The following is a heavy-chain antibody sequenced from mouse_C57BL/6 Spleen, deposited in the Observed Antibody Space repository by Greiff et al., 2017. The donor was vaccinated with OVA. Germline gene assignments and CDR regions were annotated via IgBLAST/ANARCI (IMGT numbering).Heavy chain of an antibody. CDR2: IYPGSGST. Sequence: QVQLQQSGAELVKPGASVKMSCKASGYTFTSYWITWVKQRPGQGLEWIGDIYPGSGSTNYNEKFKSKATLTVDTSSSTAYMQLSSLTSEDSAVYYGARSGLYYAMDYWGQGTSVTVSS. D-gene: IGHD3-1*01. J-gene: IGHJ4*01. CDR3: ARSGLYYAMDY. CDR1: GYTFTSYW. V-gene: IGHV1-55*01.